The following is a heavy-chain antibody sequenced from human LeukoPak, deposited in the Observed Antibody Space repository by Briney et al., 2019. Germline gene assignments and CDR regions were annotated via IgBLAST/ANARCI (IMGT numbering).Heavy chain of an antibody. CDR2: INRSGST. V-gene: IGHV4-34*01. J-gene: IGHJ4*02. D-gene: IGHD3-9*01. CDR3: ASQVSLRYFDWLPDY. CDR1: GGSFSGYY. Sequence: SETLSLTCAVYGGSFSGYYWSWIRQPPGKGLEWIGEINRSGSTNYNPSLKSRVTISVDTSKNQFSLKLSSVTAADTAVYYCASQVSLRYFDWLPDYWGQGTLVTVSS.